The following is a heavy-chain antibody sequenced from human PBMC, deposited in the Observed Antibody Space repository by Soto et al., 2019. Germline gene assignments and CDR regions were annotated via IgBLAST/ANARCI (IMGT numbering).Heavy chain of an antibody. CDR2: TYYGSKWYQ. CDR3: PRGAAPAFNRVFGY. D-gene: IGHD6-25*01. Sequence: SQTLSLTCAISGDSVSSNSAAWNWIRQSPSRGLEWLGRTYYGSKWYQDYEVSVKSRITINLDTSKNQFSLQLNSVTPEDTAVYSCPRGAAPAFNRVFGYCGQGTLVSVSS. V-gene: IGHV6-1*01. J-gene: IGHJ4*02. CDR1: GDSVSSNSAA.